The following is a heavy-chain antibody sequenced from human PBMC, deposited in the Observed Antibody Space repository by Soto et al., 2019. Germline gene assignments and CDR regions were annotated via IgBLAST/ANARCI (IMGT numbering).Heavy chain of an antibody. CDR1: GFTFSSYS. V-gene: IGHV3-48*01. CDR2: ISVSSTI. Sequence: EVQLVESGGGLVQPGGSLRLSCAASGFTFSSYSMNWVRQAPGKGLEWLSYISVSSTIYYADSVKGRFTISRDNAENSLYLQMDSLGAEDTAVYYCARRIASPRIGAFDIWGQGTMVTVSS. CDR3: ARRIASPRIGAFDI. D-gene: IGHD6-13*01. J-gene: IGHJ3*02.